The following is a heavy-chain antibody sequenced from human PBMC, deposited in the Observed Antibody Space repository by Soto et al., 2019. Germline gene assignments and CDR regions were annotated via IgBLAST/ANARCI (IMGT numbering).Heavy chain of an antibody. J-gene: IGHJ6*02. Sequence: ASVKVSCKASGYSFTTYGISWVRQAPGQGLEWMGWISGYNGDTNNAQKFQDRVTMTIDRSTTTAYLELRSLTSDDTAVYYSAKNGHPPYYYYGMDVWG. CDR3: AKNGHPPYYYYGMDV. CDR1: GYSFTTYG. CDR2: ISGYNGDT. V-gene: IGHV1-18*01. D-gene: IGHD2-8*01.